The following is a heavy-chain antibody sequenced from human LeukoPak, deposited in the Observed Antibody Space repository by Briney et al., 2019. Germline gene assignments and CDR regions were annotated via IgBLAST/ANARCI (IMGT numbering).Heavy chain of an antibody. CDR1: GYTFTSYG. J-gene: IGHJ4*02. CDR3: ARGNFLNYDNIDY. CDR2: ISVYNGNT. D-gene: IGHD3-22*01. V-gene: IGHV1-18*01. Sequence: ASVKVSCKASGYTFTSYGINWVRQAPGQGLEWMGWISVYNGNTNYAQRLRGRVTMTTDTSTSTAYMEVRSLRSDDTAVYYCARGNFLNYDNIDYWGQGTLVTVSS.